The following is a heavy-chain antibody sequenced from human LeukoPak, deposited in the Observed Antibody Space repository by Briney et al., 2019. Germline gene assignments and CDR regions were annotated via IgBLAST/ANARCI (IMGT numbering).Heavy chain of an antibody. CDR3: AREGGLGYSYGYDY. J-gene: IGHJ4*02. CDR2: IYYSGST. Sequence: SSETLSLTCTVSGGSISSYYWSWIRQPPGKGLEWIGYIYYSGSTNYNPSLKSRVTISVDTSKNQFSLKLSSVTAADTAVYYCAREGGLGYSYGYDYWGQGTLVTVSP. CDR1: GGSISSYY. D-gene: IGHD5-18*01. V-gene: IGHV4-59*01.